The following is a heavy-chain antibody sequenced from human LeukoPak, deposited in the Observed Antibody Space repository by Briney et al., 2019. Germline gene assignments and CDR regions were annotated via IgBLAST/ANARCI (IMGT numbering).Heavy chain of an antibody. CDR3: AKLGEGGYSYDYLPYYFDY. CDR1: GFTFSSYA. J-gene: IGHJ4*02. D-gene: IGHD5-18*01. Sequence: GRSLRLSCAASGFTFSSYAMSWVRQAPGKGLEWVSAISGSGGSTYYADSVKGRFSISRDNSKNTLYLQMNSLRPEDTAVYYCAKLGEGGYSYDYLPYYFDYWGQGTLVTVSS. V-gene: IGHV3-23*01. CDR2: ISGSGGST.